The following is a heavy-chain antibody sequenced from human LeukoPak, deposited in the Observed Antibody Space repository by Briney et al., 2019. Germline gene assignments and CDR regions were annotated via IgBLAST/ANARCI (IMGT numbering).Heavy chain of an antibody. J-gene: IGHJ6*02. V-gene: IGHV4-34*01. CDR2: INHSGST. Sequence: SETLSLTCAVYGGSFSGYYWSWIRQPPGKGLGWIGEINHSGSTNYNPSLKSRVTISVDTSKNQFSLKLSSVTAADTAVYYCARGFLSWFGELIRYYYCGMDVWGQGTTVTVSS. D-gene: IGHD3-10*01. CDR1: GGSFSGYY. CDR3: ARGFLSWFGELIRYYYCGMDV.